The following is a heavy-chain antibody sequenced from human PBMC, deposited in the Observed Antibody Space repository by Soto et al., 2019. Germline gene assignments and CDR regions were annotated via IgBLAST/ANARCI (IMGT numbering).Heavy chain of an antibody. V-gene: IGHV3-15*01. J-gene: IGHJ3*02. CDR1: GFTFSNAW. CDR2: IKSKTDGGTT. D-gene: IGHD3-3*01. Sequence: GSLRLSCAASGFTFSNAWMSWVRQAPGKGLEWVGRIKSKTDGGTTDYAAPVKGRFTISRDDSKNTLYLQMNSLKTEDTAVYYCTTDPSAHDAFDIWGQGTMVTVSS. CDR3: TTDPSAHDAFDI.